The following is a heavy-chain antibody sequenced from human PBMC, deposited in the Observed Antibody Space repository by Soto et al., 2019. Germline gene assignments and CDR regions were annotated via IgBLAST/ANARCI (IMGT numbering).Heavy chain of an antibody. CDR2: SYYSGST. J-gene: IGHJ5*02. Sequence: QLQLQESGPGLVKPSETLYLTCTVSGGSISSSSSYWGWIRQPPGKGLEWIGYSYYSGSTKYNPSLKSRVTISVDTSKNQFALKLNSVTAADTAVYYCARQPRIAATVTSVRTWVDPWGQGALVTVSS. V-gene: IGHV4-39*01. D-gene: IGHD4-17*01. CDR1: GGSISSSSSY. CDR3: ARQPRIAATVTSVRTWVDP.